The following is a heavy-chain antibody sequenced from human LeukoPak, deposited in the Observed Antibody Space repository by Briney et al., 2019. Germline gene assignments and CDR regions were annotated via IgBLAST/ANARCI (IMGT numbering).Heavy chain of an antibody. D-gene: IGHD3-22*01. V-gene: IGHV1-18*01. CDR2: ISAYNGNT. Sequence: GASVKVSCKASGYTLTSYGISWVRQAPGQGFEWRGWISAYNGNTNYAQKLQGRVTMTTDTSTSTAYMELRSLRSDDTAVYYCAREDDSSGYNPLDYWGQGTLVTVSS. CDR1: GYTLTSYG. CDR3: AREDDSSGYNPLDY. J-gene: IGHJ4*02.